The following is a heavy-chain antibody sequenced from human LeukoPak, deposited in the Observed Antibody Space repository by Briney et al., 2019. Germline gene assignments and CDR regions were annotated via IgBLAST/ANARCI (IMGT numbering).Heavy chain of an antibody. CDR1: GFTFNSYA. Sequence: GGSLRLSGTASGFTFNSYAMHWVRQAPGKGLEWVAKISYDGINEDYADSVKGRFTISRDNSKNTLYLQMNSLRAEDTAVYYCAKVAKFDCSGGSCYGGIDYWGQGTLVTVSS. J-gene: IGHJ4*02. CDR3: AKVAKFDCSGGSCYGGIDY. D-gene: IGHD2-15*01. V-gene: IGHV3-30*18. CDR2: ISYDGINE.